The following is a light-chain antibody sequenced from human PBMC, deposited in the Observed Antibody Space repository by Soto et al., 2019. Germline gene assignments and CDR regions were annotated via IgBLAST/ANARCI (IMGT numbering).Light chain of an antibody. Sequence: DIQMTQSPSSLSASVGDRVTITCRASQSISSYLNWYQQKPGKAPKLLIYAASSLQSGVPSRFSGSGSGTDFTLTISSLQPEDFATHYCQQSYRPLTFGGGTKVEIK. V-gene: IGKV1-39*01. J-gene: IGKJ4*01. CDR3: QQSYRPLT. CDR2: AAS. CDR1: QSISSY.